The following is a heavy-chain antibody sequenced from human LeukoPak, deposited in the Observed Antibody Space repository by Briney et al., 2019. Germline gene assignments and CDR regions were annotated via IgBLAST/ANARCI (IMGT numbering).Heavy chain of an antibody. D-gene: IGHD3-22*01. J-gene: IGHJ2*01. V-gene: IGHV4-4*07. Sequence: SETLSLTCTVSGGSIRSYYWSWIRQSAGKGLEWIRRIYTSGSTNYNPSLKSRVTMSLDTSKNQFSLKMSSVTAADTAVYYCARGGRDSSGYYFDWYFDLWGRDTLVTVSS. CDR3: ARGGRDSSGYYFDWYFDL. CDR2: IYTSGST. CDR1: GGSIRSYY.